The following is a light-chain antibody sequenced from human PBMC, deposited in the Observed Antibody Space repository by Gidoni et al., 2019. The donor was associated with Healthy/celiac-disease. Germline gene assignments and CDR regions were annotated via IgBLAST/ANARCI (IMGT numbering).Light chain of an antibody. V-gene: IGKV3-20*01. J-gene: IGKJ2*01. Sequence: IVLTQSPGTLSLSPGDRATLSCRARQSVSSSYLSWYQQKPGQAPRLLIYGASSRATGIPDRFSGSGSGTDFTLTISRLEPEDFAVYYCQQYGSSPHTFXQXTKLEIK. CDR1: QSVSSSY. CDR2: GAS. CDR3: QQYGSSPHT.